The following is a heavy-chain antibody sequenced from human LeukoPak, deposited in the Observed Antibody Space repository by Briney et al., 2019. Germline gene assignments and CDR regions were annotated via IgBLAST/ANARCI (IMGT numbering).Heavy chain of an antibody. Sequence: GGSLRLSCAASGFTFSSYAMSWVRQAPEKGLEWVATISGSGGGTYYADSVRGRFTISRDDSESTLYLQMNSLRAEDTAVYYCAKWVVSGIYRGLDYWGQGTLVTVSS. D-gene: IGHD1-26*01. CDR3: AKWVVSGIYRGLDY. CDR2: ISGSGGGT. CDR1: GFTFSSYA. J-gene: IGHJ4*02. V-gene: IGHV3-23*01.